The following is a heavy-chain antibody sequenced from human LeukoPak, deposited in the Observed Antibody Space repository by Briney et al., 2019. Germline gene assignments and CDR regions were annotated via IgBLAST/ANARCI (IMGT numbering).Heavy chain of an antibody. Sequence: SETLSLTCIVSGDSVNSRSYYWGWIRQPPGRGLEWVGSVYYKGNTYYIPSLKSRVTMSVDTSKNQFSLKLTSVTAADTAVYHCARPKRGGSSSWYYYGMDAWGQGTTVTVSS. D-gene: IGHD6-13*01. J-gene: IGHJ6*02. CDR1: GDSVNSRSYY. CDR2: VYYKGNT. CDR3: ARPKRGGSSSWYYYGMDA. V-gene: IGHV4-39*07.